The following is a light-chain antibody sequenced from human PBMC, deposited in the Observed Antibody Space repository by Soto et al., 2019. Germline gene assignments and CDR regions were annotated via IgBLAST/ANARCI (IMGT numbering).Light chain of an antibody. CDR3: MQGTHWPPVT. V-gene: IGKV2-30*01. CDR2: TVF. J-gene: IGKJ2*01. CDR1: QSLLYTDGNAY. Sequence: DVVMTQSPLSLSVTLGQPASISCRSSQSLLYTDGNAYLSWFQQRPGQSPRRLIYTVFNRDSGVPDRFSGSGSGTDFTLKISRVEAEDVGVYYCMQGTHWPPVTFGQGTKLESK.